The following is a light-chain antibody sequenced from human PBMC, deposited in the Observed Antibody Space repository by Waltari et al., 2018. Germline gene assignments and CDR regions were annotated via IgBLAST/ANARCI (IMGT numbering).Light chain of an antibody. CDR3: QQRRRWPLT. Sequence: EIVLTQSPATLSLSPGERATLSCRASQTVDTDLAWYQQRPGEAPRPLIYDTSNRATGIPYRFSGSGSETDFTLTISSLEPEDFAVYYCQQRRRWPLTFGGGSKVEI. CDR2: DTS. J-gene: IGKJ4*01. CDR1: QTVDTD. V-gene: IGKV3-11*01.